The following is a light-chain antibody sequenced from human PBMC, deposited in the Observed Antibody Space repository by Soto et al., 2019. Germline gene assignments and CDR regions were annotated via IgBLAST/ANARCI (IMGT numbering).Light chain of an antibody. V-gene: IGKV3-20*01. Sequence: EIVLTQSPGTLSLSPGERATLSCRASQSVSSSYLAWYQQKPGQAPRPLIYGASSRVTGIPDRFSGSGSGTDFTLTISRLEPEDFAVYYCQQYGNSPPYTFGQGTKLEIK. CDR1: QSVSSSY. J-gene: IGKJ2*01. CDR2: GAS. CDR3: QQYGNSPPYT.